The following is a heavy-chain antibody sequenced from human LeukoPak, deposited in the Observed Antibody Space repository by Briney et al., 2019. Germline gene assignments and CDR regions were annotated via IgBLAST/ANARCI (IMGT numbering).Heavy chain of an antibody. J-gene: IGHJ4*02. D-gene: IGHD7-27*01. Sequence: GSLRLSCAAPGFTLSNAWMNWVRQAPGKGLEWVGYIYYTGSTSYNPSLRSRVTMSADTSKNQFSLKLSSVTAADTAVYYCASRKLGNDYWGQGTLVTVSS. CDR3: ASRKLGNDY. CDR2: IYYTGST. V-gene: IGHV4-59*01. CDR1: GFTLSNAW.